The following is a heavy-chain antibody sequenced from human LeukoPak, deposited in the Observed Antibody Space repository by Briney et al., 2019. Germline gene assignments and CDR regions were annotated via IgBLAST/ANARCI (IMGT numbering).Heavy chain of an antibody. D-gene: IGHD3-10*01. CDR2: IIPILGIA. CDR1: GGTFSSYT. Sequence: GASVKVSCKASGGTFSSYTISWVRQAPGQGLEWMGRIIPILGIANYAQKFQGRVTVTTDESTSTAYMELSSLRSEDTAVYYCARGGSGSYYWFDSPSYQFDYWGQGTLVTVSS. J-gene: IGHJ4*02. V-gene: IGHV1-69*16. CDR3: ARGGSGSYYWFDSPSYQFDY.